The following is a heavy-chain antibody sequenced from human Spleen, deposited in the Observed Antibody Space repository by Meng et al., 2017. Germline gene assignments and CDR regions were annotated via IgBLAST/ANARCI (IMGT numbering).Heavy chain of an antibody. D-gene: IGHD4-11*01. CDR1: GGSFCDYY. CDR2: INHSGST. V-gene: IGHV4-34*01. Sequence: QGQLAQWGGGLCKASATPSLTSTVTGGSFCDYYWSWIRQPPGKGMELEGEINHSGSTNYKPSLESRATISVDTSQNNLSLKLSSVTAADAAVYYCARGPTTMAHDFDYWGQGTLVTVSS. J-gene: IGHJ4*02. CDR3: ARGPTTMAHDFDY.